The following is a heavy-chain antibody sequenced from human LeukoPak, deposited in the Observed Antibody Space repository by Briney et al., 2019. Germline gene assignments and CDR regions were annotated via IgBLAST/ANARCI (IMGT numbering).Heavy chain of an antibody. J-gene: IGHJ3*02. CDR3: ASPTDYGDYTVAFGI. D-gene: IGHD4-17*01. CDR1: GGSVSSGSYY. Sequence: SETLSLTCTVSGGSVSSGSYYWSWLRQPPGKGLEWIGYIYYSGSTNYNPSLKSRVTISVDTSKNQFSLKLSSVTAADTAVYYCASPTDYGDYTVAFGIWGQGTMVTVSS. CDR2: IYYSGST. V-gene: IGHV4-61*01.